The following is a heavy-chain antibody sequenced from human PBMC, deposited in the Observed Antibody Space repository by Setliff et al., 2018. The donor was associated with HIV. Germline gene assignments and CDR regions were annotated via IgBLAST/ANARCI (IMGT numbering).Heavy chain of an antibody. CDR1: GSIFSISY. D-gene: IGHD2-21*01. V-gene: IGHV3-74*03. J-gene: IGHJ4*02. Sequence: GGSLRLSCAATGSIFSISYMHWVRQAPGRGLEWVSLISSDGSTTTYADSVKGRFTGSRDNARNTLYLQINSLRPDDPAVYYCATDRFFVANYWGPGTLVTVSS. CDR2: ISSDGSTT. CDR3: ATDRFFVANY.